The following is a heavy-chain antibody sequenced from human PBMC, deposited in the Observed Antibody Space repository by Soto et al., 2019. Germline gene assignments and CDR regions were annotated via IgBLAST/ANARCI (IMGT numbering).Heavy chain of an antibody. CDR1: GFSLSTSVVG. CDR2: IYWDDDK. CDR3: AHSLYDYVWGTNWFDP. D-gene: IGHD3-16*01. Sequence: QITLKESGPTLVKPTQTLTLTCTFSGFSLSTSVVGVGWIRQPPGKALEWLALIYWDDDKRYSPSLKSRLTIAKDTSKNQVVLTMPNMDPVDTATYYCAHSLYDYVWGTNWFDPWGQGTLVTVSS. J-gene: IGHJ5*02. V-gene: IGHV2-5*02.